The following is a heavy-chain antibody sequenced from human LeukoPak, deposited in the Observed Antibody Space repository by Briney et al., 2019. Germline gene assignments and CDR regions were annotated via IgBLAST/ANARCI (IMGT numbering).Heavy chain of an antibody. CDR1: GFTFSSYW. J-gene: IGHJ4*02. D-gene: IGHD4-17*01. CDR3: ARVGRYGDYDY. Sequence: AGGSLRLSXAASGFTFSSYWMSWVRQAPGKGLEWVANIKQDGSEKYYVDSVKGRFTISRDNAKNSLYLPMNSLRAEDTAVYYCARVGRYGDYDYWGQGTLVTVSS. CDR2: IKQDGSEK. V-gene: IGHV3-7*01.